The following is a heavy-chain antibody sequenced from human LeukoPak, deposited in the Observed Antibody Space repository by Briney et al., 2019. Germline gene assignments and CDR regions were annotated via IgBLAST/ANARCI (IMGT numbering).Heavy chain of an antibody. V-gene: IGHV3-30*18. J-gene: IGHJ4*02. Sequence: GGSLRLSCAASGFSFISYGVHWVRQAPGKGLEWVGVISDNGRRKDYADSVKGRFTISRDNSKDTLYLRMNSLRAEDTAVYYCAKRPSDYGDYVSYFDYWGQGTLVTVSS. CDR3: AKRPSDYGDYVSYFDY. CDR2: ISDNGRRK. D-gene: IGHD4-17*01. CDR1: GFSFISYG.